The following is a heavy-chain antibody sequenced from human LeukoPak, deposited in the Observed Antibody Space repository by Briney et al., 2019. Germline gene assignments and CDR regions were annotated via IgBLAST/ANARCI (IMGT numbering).Heavy chain of an antibody. CDR3: ARADSSGSHFDY. D-gene: IGHD3-22*01. J-gene: IGHJ4*02. Sequence: SVKVSCKASGGTFSSYAISWVRQAPGQGLEWMGGIIPIFGTANYAQKFHGRVTITTDESTSTAYMELSSLRSEDTAVYYCARADSSGSHFDYWGQGTLVTVSS. CDR2: IIPIFGTA. CDR1: GGTFSSYA. V-gene: IGHV1-69*05.